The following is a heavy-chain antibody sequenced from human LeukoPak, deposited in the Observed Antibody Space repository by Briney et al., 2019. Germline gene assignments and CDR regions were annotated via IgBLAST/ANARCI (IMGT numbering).Heavy chain of an antibody. CDR1: GSSISSNSNY. CDR2: ISYGGST. V-gene: IGHV4-39*01. J-gene: IGHJ4*02. D-gene: IGHD2-21*01. CDR3: ARQALWFFDH. Sequence: SETPSLTCTVSGSSISSNSNYWAWIRQPPGRGLEWIGSISYGGSTYYSPSLESRVTISVDTSKNQFSLRLSSVTAADTAVYYCARQALWFFDHWGQGTLVTVSS.